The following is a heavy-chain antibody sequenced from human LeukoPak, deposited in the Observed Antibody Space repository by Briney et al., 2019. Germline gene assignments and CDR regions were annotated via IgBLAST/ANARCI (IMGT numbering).Heavy chain of an antibody. CDR2: IYYSGST. J-gene: IGHJ4*02. V-gene: IGHV4-39*01. CDR3: ASGYDNSSYYYVPDY. CDR1: GGSISSSSYY. D-gene: IGHD3-22*01. Sequence: SETLSLTCTVSGGSISSSSYYWGWIRQPPGKGLEWIGNIYYSGSTYYNPSLKSRVTISVDTSKNQFSLKLSSVTAADTAVYYCASGYDNSSYYYVPDYWGQGTLVTVSS.